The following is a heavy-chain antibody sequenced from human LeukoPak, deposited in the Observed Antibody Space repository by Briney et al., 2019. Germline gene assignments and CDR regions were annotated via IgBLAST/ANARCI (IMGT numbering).Heavy chain of an antibody. Sequence: GGSLRLSCAASGFTFSNYWMHWVRHAPGKGLEWVSLISADGRSTFSADSVKGRFSISRDNSKNSLYLQMNSLRSEDTAMYYCAKESGKFDYWGQGTLVAVSS. CDR1: GFTFSNYW. CDR2: ISADGRST. V-gene: IGHV3-43*02. CDR3: AKESGKFDY. J-gene: IGHJ4*02.